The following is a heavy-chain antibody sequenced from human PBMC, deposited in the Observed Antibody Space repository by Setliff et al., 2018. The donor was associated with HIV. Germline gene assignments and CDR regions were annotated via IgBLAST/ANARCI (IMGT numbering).Heavy chain of an antibody. Sequence: ASVKVSCKASGYTFTSYGISWVRQAPGQGPEWMGWISAYNGNTNYAQKLQGRVTMTTDTSTSTAYMELRSLRSDDTAVYYCARAYCSSTSCYLYAFDIWGQGTMVTVSS. CDR3: ARAYCSSTSCYLYAFDI. D-gene: IGHD2-2*01. J-gene: IGHJ3*02. CDR2: ISAYNGNT. CDR1: GYTFTSYG. V-gene: IGHV1-18*01.